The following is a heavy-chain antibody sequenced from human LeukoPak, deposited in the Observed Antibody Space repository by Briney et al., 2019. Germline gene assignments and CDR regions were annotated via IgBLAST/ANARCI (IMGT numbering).Heavy chain of an antibody. D-gene: IGHD4-23*01. CDR3: ARSPYGGNVVRY. Sequence: SETLSLICTVSGGSISSGGYYWSWIRQHPGKGLEWIGYIYYSGSTYYNPSLKSRVTISVDTSKNQFSLKLSSVTAADTAVYYCARSPYGGNVVRYWGQGTLVTVSS. V-gene: IGHV4-31*03. CDR2: IYYSGST. J-gene: IGHJ4*02. CDR1: GGSISSGGYY.